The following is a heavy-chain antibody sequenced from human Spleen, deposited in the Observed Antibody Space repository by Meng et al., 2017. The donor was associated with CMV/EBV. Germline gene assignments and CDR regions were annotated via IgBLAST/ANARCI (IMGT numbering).Heavy chain of an antibody. CDR1: GGSFSGYY. CDR2: INHSGST. D-gene: IGHD6-19*01. CDR3: ARAGDGGLIAVAGTVYYYYGMDV. J-gene: IGHJ6*02. Sequence: SETLSLTCAVYGGSFSGYYWSWIRQPPGKGLEWIGEINHSGSTNYNPSLKSRVTISVDTSKNQFSLKLSSVTAADTAVYYCARAGDGGLIAVAGTVYYYYGMDVWGQGTMVTVSS. V-gene: IGHV4-34*01.